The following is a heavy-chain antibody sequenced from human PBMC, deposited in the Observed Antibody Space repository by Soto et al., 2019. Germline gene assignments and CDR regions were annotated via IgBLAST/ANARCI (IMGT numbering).Heavy chain of an antibody. D-gene: IGHD3-10*01. CDR1: GFTFSSYG. J-gene: IGHJ4*02. CDR2: ISYDGSNK. V-gene: IGHV3-30*18. CDR3: AKTHGSGGELSFDY. Sequence: GGSLRLSCAASGFTFSSYGMHWVRQAPGKGLEWVAVISYDGSNKYYADSVKGRFTISRDNSKNTLYLQMNSLRAEDTAVYYCAKTHGSGGELSFDYWGQGTLVTVSS.